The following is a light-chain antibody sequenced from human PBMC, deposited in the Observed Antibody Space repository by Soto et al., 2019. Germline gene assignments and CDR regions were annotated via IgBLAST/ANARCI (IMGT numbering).Light chain of an antibody. V-gene: IGKV3-11*01. CDR2: DSS. CDR3: QQRKNWPPIT. Sequence: EIELTQSPATLSLSPGETATLSCRASQNVDKFLAWYQQRPGQPPRLLVFDSSNRATGVPVRFSGSGSETVFTLTIGSLEPQDSAVYYCQQRKNWPPITFGQGTRLEIK. J-gene: IGKJ5*01. CDR1: QNVDKF.